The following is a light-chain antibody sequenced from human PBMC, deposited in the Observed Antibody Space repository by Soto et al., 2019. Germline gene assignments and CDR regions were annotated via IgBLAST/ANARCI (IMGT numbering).Light chain of an antibody. Sequence: IQMTQSPSTLSASVGDRVTITCRASQSISSWLAWYQQKPGKAPKLLIFDASSLESGTPSRFSGRRSGTQFTLTINGLQPDDFATYYCQQLNSYPPVFGPGTKVDIK. CDR1: QSISSW. CDR3: QQLNSYPPV. J-gene: IGKJ3*01. CDR2: DAS. V-gene: IGKV1-5*01.